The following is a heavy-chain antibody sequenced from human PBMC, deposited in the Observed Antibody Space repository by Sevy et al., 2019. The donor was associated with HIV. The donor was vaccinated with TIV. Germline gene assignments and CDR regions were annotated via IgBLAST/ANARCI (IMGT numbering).Heavy chain of an antibody. D-gene: IGHD1-26*01. V-gene: IGHV3-49*04. CDR3: TRVEGAADWGMDV. Sequence: GGSLRLSCRASGFTFDDYTMSWVRQAPGKGLEWVAFIRSKAYGGTTEYAASVKGRFTISRDESKSIAYLQMNSLKTDDKAVYYCTRVEGAADWGMDVWGQGTSVTVSS. CDR2: IRSKAYGGTT. CDR1: GFTFDDYT. J-gene: IGHJ6*02.